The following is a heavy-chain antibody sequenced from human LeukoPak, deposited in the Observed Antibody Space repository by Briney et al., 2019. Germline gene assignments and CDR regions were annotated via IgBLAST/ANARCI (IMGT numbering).Heavy chain of an antibody. CDR1: GGSISTYY. V-gene: IGHV4-4*09. J-gene: IGHJ4*02. Sequence: PSETLSLTCTVSGGSISTYYWSWIRRPPGKGLEWIAYIHASGPTNYNPSLKSRITIPVDTSKNQFSLKLSSVTAADTAVYYCARHDAGIAARPFDNWGQGTLVTVSS. D-gene: IGHD6-6*01. CDR3: ARHDAGIAARPFDN. CDR2: IHASGPT.